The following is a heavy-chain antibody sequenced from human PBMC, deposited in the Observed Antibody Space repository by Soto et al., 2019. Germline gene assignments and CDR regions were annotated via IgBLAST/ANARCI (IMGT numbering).Heavy chain of an antibody. J-gene: IGHJ6*02. V-gene: IGHV1-69*13. CDR1: GGTFSSYA. CDR3: ARPTPMVRGVIATYYYGMDV. D-gene: IGHD3-10*01. CDR2: IIPIFGTA. Sequence: SVKVSCKASGGTFSSYAISWVRQAPGQGLEWMGGIIPIFGTANYAQKFQGRVTITADESTSTAYMELSSLRSEDTAVYYCARPTPMVRGVIATYYYGMDVWGQGTTVTVSS.